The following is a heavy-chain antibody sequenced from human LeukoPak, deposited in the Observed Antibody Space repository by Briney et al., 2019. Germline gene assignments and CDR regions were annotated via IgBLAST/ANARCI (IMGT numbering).Heavy chain of an antibody. Sequence: GSLRLSCTASGFTFSRYWMTWVRQAPGKGLEWVANIKEDGSAKYYVDSMKGRFTISRDNAKNSLYLQINSLRAEDTAVYYCARDSPGYGGYSYWGQGTLVTVSS. CDR1: GFTFSRYW. D-gene: IGHD5-12*01. J-gene: IGHJ4*02. V-gene: IGHV3-7*04. CDR2: IKEDGSAK. CDR3: ARDSPGYGGYSY.